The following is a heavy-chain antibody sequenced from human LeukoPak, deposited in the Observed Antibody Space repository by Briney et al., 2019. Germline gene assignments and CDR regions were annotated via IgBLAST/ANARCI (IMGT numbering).Heavy chain of an antibody. CDR3: ARGRESIAVDRDY. Sequence: PGGSLRLSCAASGFTFSSYSMNWVRQAPGKGLEWVSYISSSSSTIYYADSVKGRFTISRDNSKNTLYLQMNSLRAEDTAVYYCARGRESIAVDRDYWGQGTLVTVSS. J-gene: IGHJ4*02. V-gene: IGHV3-48*01. D-gene: IGHD6-19*01. CDR2: ISSSSSTI. CDR1: GFTFSSYS.